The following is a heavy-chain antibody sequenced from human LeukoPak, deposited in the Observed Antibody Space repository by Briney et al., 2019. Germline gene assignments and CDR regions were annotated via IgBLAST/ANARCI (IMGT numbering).Heavy chain of an antibody. D-gene: IGHD3-16*01. V-gene: IGHV4-61*01. J-gene: IGHJ4*02. CDR1: GVSISSSSYY. Sequence: ASETLSLTCNVSGVSISSSSYYWSWIRQPPGKGLEWIGYIYYSGSTNYNPSLKSRVTISVDTSKNQFSLKLSSVTAADTAVYYCARDRGVFSYWGQGTLVTVSS. CDR2: IYYSGST. CDR3: ARDRGVFSY.